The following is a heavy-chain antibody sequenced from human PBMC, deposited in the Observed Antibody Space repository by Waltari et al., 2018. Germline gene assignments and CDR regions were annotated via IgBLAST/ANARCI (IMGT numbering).Heavy chain of an antibody. Sequence: VQPLTPAGGAVEPEMSLIASFAGSCFTFSSYAMSWVRQAPGKGLECGSAICGSGSSTYYADSVKGRFTISRDNSKNTLYLQMNSLRAEDTAVYYCAKTLLDYWGQGTLVTVSS. V-gene: IGHV3-23*01. J-gene: IGHJ4*02. CDR3: AKTLLDY. CDR1: CFTFSSYA. CDR2: ICGSGSST.